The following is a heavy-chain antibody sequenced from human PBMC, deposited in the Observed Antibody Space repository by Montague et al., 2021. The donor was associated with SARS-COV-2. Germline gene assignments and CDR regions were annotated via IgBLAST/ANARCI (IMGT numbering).Heavy chain of an antibody. J-gene: IGHJ3*02. Sequence: SETLSLTRTVSGVSISSYYWSWIRQHPGKGLEWIGCIYFSGSTNYNPSLKSRVTISVDTSKNQFSLKLSSVTAADTAVYYCARHGRFSVIVNTPRGAFDIWGQGTMVTVSS. D-gene: IGHD3-22*01. CDR2: IYFSGST. V-gene: IGHV4-59*08. CDR1: GVSISSYY. CDR3: ARHGRFSVIVNTPRGAFDI.